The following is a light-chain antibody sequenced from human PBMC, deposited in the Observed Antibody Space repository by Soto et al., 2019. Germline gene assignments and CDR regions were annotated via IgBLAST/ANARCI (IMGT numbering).Light chain of an antibody. Sequence: DILMTQSPSSLSASVGDRVTITCQASEDIRKYVDWYQQKPGKAPKLLIYGASSLETGVPSRFSGSGSGTHFTLTISSLQPEDIATYYCQQFENLPLTFGGGTKVEIK. CDR3: QQFENLPLT. V-gene: IGKV1-33*01. CDR1: EDIRKY. CDR2: GAS. J-gene: IGKJ4*01.